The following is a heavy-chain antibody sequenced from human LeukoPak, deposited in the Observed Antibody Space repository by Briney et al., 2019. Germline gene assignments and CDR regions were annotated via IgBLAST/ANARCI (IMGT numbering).Heavy chain of an antibody. V-gene: IGHV3-21*01. CDR3: AREAPSGYQNYPRGFLDY. CDR2: ITKSSDYI. Sequence: GGSLRLSCAASGFTVSSNYMSWVRQAPGKGLEWVSSITKSSDYIFYADSVKGRFTISRDDAKNSLYLQMNSLKAEDTAVYYCAREAPSGYQNYPRGFLDYWGQGTLVTVSS. J-gene: IGHJ4*02. CDR1: GFTVSSNY. D-gene: IGHD3-3*01.